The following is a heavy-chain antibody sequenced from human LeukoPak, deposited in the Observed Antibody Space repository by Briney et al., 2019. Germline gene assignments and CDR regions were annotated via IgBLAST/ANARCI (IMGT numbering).Heavy chain of an antibody. J-gene: IGHJ4*02. CDR2: IKQDGSQK. CDR3: ARMGPHDYGDYFDY. V-gene: IGHV3-7*01. Sequence: GGSLRLSCAASGSTFSSYWMSWVRQAPGKGLEWVANIKQDGSQKYYVDSVKGRFTISRDNAKNSLYLQMNSLRAEDTAVYYCARMGPHDYGDYFDYWGQGTLVTVSS. D-gene: IGHD4-17*01. CDR1: GSTFSSYW.